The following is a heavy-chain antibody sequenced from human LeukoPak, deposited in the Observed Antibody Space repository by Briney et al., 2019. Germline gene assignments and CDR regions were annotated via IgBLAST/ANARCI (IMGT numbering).Heavy chain of an antibody. J-gene: IGHJ4*02. D-gene: IGHD6-13*01. CDR3: ARGPGRGSSWYSPDY. Sequence: SESLSLTWAVYGGSFSGYCWSWIRQPPGKGLEWIGEINHSGSTNYNPSLKSRVTISVDTSKNQFSLKLSSVTAADTAVYYCARGPGRGSSWYSPDYWGQGTLVTVSS. CDR2: INHSGST. V-gene: IGHV4-34*01. CDR1: GGSFSGYC.